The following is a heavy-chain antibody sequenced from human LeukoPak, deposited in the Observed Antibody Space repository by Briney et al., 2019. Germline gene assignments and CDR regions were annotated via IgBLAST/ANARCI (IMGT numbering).Heavy chain of an antibody. CDR2: ISAYNGNT. D-gene: IGHD3-22*01. CDR1: GYTFTSYG. CDR3: ARTYYYDSSPADADY. J-gene: IGHJ4*02. Sequence: ASVKVSCKVSGYTFTSYGISWVRQAPGQGLEWMGWISAYNGNTNYAQKLQGRVTMTTDTSTSTAYMELRSLRSDDTAVYYCARTYYYDSSPADADYWGQGTLVTVSS. V-gene: IGHV1-18*01.